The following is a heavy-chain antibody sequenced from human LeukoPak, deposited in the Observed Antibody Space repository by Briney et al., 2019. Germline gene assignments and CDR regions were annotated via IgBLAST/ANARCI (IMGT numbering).Heavy chain of an antibody. D-gene: IGHD3-10*01. CDR3: ARGWFGYFDY. V-gene: IGHV4-34*01. CDR2: INHSGST. J-gene: IGHJ4*02. Sequence: SETLSLTCTVSGGSISSYYWSWIRQPPGKGLEWIGEINHSGSTNYNPSLKSRVTISVDTSKNQFSLKLSSVTAADTAVYYCARGWFGYFDYWGQGTLVTVSS. CDR1: GGSISSYY.